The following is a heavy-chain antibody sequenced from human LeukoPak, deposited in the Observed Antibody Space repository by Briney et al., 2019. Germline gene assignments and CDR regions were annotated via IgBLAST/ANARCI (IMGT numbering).Heavy chain of an antibody. D-gene: IGHD1/OR15-1a*01. J-gene: IGHJ4*02. CDR2: IKEDGGVK. Sequence: GGSLRLSCAASGFTFGVSWMSWVRQAPAKGLEWVGNIKEDGGVKNYVDSVKGRLTISRDNAKSSLFLQMNNLRGEDTAVYYCVKDRGWNTFDYWGQGALVTVSS. V-gene: IGHV3-7*01. CDR3: VKDRGWNTFDY. CDR1: GFTFGVSW.